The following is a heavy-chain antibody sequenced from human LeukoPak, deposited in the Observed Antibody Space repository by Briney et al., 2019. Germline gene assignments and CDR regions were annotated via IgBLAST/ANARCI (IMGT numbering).Heavy chain of an antibody. CDR1: GFTFSRYW. Sequence: GGSLRLSCAASGFTFSRYWMTWVRQAPGKGLEWVANIKQDGKDKYYVDSVKGRFTISKDNAKNSLYLQMNSLRADDTAVYYCARDYYGSGSYNDYWGQGTLVTVSS. D-gene: IGHD3-10*01. V-gene: IGHV3-7*01. CDR3: ARDYYGSGSYNDY. J-gene: IGHJ4*02. CDR2: IKQDGKDK.